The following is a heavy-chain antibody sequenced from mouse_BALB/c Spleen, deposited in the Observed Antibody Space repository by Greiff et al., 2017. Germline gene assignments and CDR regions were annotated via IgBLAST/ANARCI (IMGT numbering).Heavy chain of an antibody. D-gene: IGHD2-4*01. CDR2: IWAGGST. J-gene: IGHJ1*01. CDR1: GFSLTSYG. V-gene: IGHV2-9*02. Sequence: QVQLKESGPGLVAPSQSLSITCTVSGFSLTSYGVHWVRQPPGKGLEWLGVIWAGGSTNYNSALMSRLSISKDNSKSQVFLKMNSLQTDDTAMYYCARVYYDYSFYWYFDVWGAGTTVTVSS. CDR3: ARVYYDYSFYWYFDV.